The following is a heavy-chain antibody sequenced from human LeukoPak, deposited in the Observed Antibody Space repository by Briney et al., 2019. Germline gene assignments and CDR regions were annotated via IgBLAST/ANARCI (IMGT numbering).Heavy chain of an antibody. CDR3: ASVGATTHYYGMDV. CDR1: GFTFSSYA. CDR2: ISGSGGST. J-gene: IGHJ6*02. V-gene: IGHV3-23*01. D-gene: IGHD1-26*01. Sequence: GGSLRLSCAASGFTFSSYAMSWVRQAPGKGLEWVSAISGSGGSTYYADSVKGRFTISRDNSKNTLYLQMNSLRAEDTAVYYCASVGATTHYYGMDVWGQGTLVTVSS.